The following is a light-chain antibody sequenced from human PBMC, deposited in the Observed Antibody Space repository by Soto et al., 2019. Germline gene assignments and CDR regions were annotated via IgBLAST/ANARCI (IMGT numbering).Light chain of an antibody. CDR1: QSVSSNY. V-gene: IGKV3-20*01. J-gene: IGKJ1*01. CDR3: QQYGRSPT. CDR2: DAS. Sequence: IVLAHSPDTLSLSPVERATLSCRASQSVSSNYLAWYQQKLGQAPRLLIYDASRRATGIPDRFSGSGSGTDFTLTISRLEPEDFVVYYCQQYGRSPTFGQGTKVDI.